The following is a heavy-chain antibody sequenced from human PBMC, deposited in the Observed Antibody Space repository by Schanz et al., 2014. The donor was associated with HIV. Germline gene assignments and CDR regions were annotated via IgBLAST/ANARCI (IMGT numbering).Heavy chain of an antibody. J-gene: IGHJ6*02. CDR3: RGYRFYYGVDF. V-gene: IGHV3-72*01. Sequence: EVQLVESGGGLVQPGGSLRLSCTASGFTFGDYPMSWFRQAPGKGLEWVARSRVKSDSYATEYAASVTGRFTISRDDSKNSVYLQMNSLNIEDTAVYYCRGYRFYYGVDFWGQGTTVTVS. CDR2: SRVKSDSYAT. D-gene: IGHD5-18*01. CDR1: GFTFGDYP.